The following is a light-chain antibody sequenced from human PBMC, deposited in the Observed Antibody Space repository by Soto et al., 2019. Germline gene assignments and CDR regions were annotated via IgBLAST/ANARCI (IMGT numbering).Light chain of an antibody. V-gene: IGKV1-33*01. CDR3: QHYENLPYT. Sequence: DIQMTQSPSSLSASVGDRVTITCQASQDITNFLNWFQQKPGKAPKLLIYDASNLEAGVPSRFSGSGSGTDFTFTISGLQPEDVATYFCQHYENLPYTFGQGTKLEIK. CDR1: QDITNF. J-gene: IGKJ2*01. CDR2: DAS.